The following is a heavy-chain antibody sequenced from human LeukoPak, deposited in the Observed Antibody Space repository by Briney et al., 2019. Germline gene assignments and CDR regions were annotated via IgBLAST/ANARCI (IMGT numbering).Heavy chain of an antibody. V-gene: IGHV4-59*01. Sequence: SETLSLTCTVSGGSISSYYWSWIRQPPGKGLEWIGYIYYSGSTNCNPSLKSRVTISVDTSKNQFSLKLSSVTAADTAVYYCARVGPGYCSSTSCSTHQYYYYGMDVWGKGTTVTVSS. CDR3: ARVGPGYCSSTSCSTHQYYYYGMDV. CDR1: GGSISSYY. CDR2: IYYSGST. J-gene: IGHJ6*04. D-gene: IGHD2-2*01.